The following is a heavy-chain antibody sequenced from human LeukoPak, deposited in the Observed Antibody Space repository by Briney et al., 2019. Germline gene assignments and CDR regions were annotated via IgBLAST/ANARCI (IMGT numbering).Heavy chain of an antibody. J-gene: IGHJ4*02. V-gene: IGHV2-70*04. Sequence: ESGPTLVNPTQTLTLTCTFSGFLLSTSGMRVSWIRQPPGKALEWLARIDWDDDKFYSTSLKTRLTISKDTSKTQVVLTMTNMDPVDTATYYCARTFSGGSYLFDYWGQGTLVTVSS. CDR2: IDWDDDK. CDR1: GFLLSTSGMR. CDR3: ARTFSGGSYLFDY. D-gene: IGHD2-15*01.